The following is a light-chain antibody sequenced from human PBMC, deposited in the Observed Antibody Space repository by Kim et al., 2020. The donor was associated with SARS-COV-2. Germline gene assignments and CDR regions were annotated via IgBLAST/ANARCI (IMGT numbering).Light chain of an antibody. CDR2: AAS. V-gene: IGKV1-39*01. CDR1: QSISTY. J-gene: IGKJ4*01. CDR3: QQGHSTPLLT. Sequence: DIQMTQSPSSLAASVGDRVTIACRASQSISTYLNWYQQKPGKAPKLLIYAASTLQRGVPSRFSGSGSGTDFTLTITSLQPEDFATYYCQQGHSTPLLTFGGGTKVDIK.